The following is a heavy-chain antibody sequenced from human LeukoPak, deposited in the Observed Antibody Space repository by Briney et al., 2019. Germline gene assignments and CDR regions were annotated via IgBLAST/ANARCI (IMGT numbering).Heavy chain of an antibody. J-gene: IGHJ3*01. Sequence: GGSLRLSCAASGFTLAIHAMTWVRQAPGKGLEWVSGLSGDGASTHYAESVKGQFTISRDNSQNTLFLQMNSLRVEDTAIYYCAKDSYVSGRPLHTFDVWGQGTMVTVSS. D-gene: IGHD3-10*01. CDR3: AKDSYVSGRPLHTFDV. CDR2: LSGDGAST. V-gene: IGHV3-23*01. CDR1: GFTLAIHA.